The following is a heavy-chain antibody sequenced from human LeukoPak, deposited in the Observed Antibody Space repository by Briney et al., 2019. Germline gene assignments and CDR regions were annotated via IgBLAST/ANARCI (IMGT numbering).Heavy chain of an antibody. V-gene: IGHV3-11*01. CDR1: GFTFSDYY. J-gene: IGHJ4*02. D-gene: IGHD3-3*01. CDR3: AKLTYYDFWSGYLDY. Sequence: GGSLRLSCAASGFTFSDYYMTWIRQAPGKGLDWVSYISDSGSTIYYADSVKGRFTISRDNSKNTLYLQMNSLRAEDTAVYYCAKLTYYDFWSGYLDYWGQGTLVTVSS. CDR2: ISDSGSTI.